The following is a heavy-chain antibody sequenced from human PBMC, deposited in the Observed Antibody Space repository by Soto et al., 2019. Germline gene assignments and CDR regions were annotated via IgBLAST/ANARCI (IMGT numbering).Heavy chain of an antibody. Sequence: GGSLRLSCAASGFTFSSYWMSWVRQAPGKGLEWVANIKQDGSEKYYVDSVKGRFTISRDNAKNSLYLQMNSLRAEDTAVYYCAKDEVQLETNWFDPWGQGTLVTVSS. V-gene: IGHV3-7*03. CDR3: AKDEVQLETNWFDP. CDR1: GFTFSSYW. CDR2: IKQDGSEK. D-gene: IGHD1-1*01. J-gene: IGHJ5*02.